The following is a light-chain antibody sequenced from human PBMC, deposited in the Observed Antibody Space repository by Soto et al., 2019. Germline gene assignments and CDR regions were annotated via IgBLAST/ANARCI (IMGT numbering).Light chain of an antibody. CDR3: SSYTTSSSVI. J-gene: IGLJ2*01. Sequence: QSALTQPASVSGSPGQSIAISCSGTSSDLGTYDYVSWYQQHPGKAPKLMLFDVNHRPSGVSVRFFGSKSGNTASLTISGLQAEDEADYYCSSYTTSSSVIFGGGTKVTVL. CDR2: DVN. CDR1: SSDLGTYDY. V-gene: IGLV2-14*01.